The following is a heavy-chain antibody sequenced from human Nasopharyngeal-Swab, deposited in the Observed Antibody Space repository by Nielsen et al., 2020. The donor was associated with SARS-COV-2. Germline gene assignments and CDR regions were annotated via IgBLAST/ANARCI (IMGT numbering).Heavy chain of an antibody. J-gene: IGHJ4*02. CDR1: GFTFSTYW. V-gene: IGHV3-74*01. D-gene: IGHD2-15*01. CDR3: ARDVGGRDNY. CDR2: IDTDGTIT. Sequence: GESVKISCAASGFTFSTYWMHWVRQPPGKGLLWVSRIDTDGTITDYADSVKGRFTISRDNAKNTLYLQMNSLRAEDTAVYYCARDVGGRDNYWGQGALVTVSS.